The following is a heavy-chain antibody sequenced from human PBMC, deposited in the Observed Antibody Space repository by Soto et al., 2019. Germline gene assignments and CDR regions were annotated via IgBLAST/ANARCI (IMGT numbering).Heavy chain of an antibody. CDR2: IYHSGST. D-gene: IGHD3-9*01. J-gene: IGHJ4*02. V-gene: IGHV4-4*02. CDR3: ARVPQILRYFDWLPAYFDY. CDR1: GGSISSSNW. Sequence: QVQLQESGPGLVKPSGTLSLTCAVSGGSISSSNWWSWVRQPPGKGLEWIGEIYHSGSTNYNPSLKSRVTISVDTSKNQFSLKLSSVTAADTAVYYCARVPQILRYFDWLPAYFDYWGQGTLVTVSS.